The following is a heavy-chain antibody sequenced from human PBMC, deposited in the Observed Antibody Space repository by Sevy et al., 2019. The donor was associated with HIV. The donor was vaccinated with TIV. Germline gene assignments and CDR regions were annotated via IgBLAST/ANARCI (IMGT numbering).Heavy chain of an antibody. CDR3: ASTDYYDSDGYYLYAFDI. CDR2: IIPISATA. CDR1: GGTFSSYA. D-gene: IGHD3-22*01. V-gene: IGHV1-69*13. Sequence: ASVKVSCKAFGGTFSSYAISWVRQAPGQGLEWMGGIIPISATANYAQKFQGRVTITADESTSTAYMEMSGLRSEDTAVNYCASTDYYDSDGYYLYAFDIWGQGTVVTVSS. J-gene: IGHJ3*02.